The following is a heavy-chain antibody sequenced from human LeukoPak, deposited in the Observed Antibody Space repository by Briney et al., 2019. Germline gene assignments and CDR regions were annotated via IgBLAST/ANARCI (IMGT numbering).Heavy chain of an antibody. J-gene: IGHJ1*01. CDR2: INPDGRDT. D-gene: IGHD2-21*02. Sequence: TGGSLRLSCVASGFTFGKYWMSWVRQAPGKGLEWVAHINPDGRDTYYVDSVKGRFTISRDNAQNSMYLQMNSLRVEDTAVYYCTSWGDTTAEYFQRWGQGTLVTVSS. CDR3: TSWGDTTAEYFQR. V-gene: IGHV3-7*01. CDR1: GFTFGKYW.